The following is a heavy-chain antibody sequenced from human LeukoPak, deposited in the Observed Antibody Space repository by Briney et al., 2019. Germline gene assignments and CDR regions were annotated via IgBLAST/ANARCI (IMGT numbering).Heavy chain of an antibody. V-gene: IGHV3-53*01. CDR1: GFTVSSNY. J-gene: IGHJ4*02. CDR3: ARVSGSYYFDY. Sequence: GGSLRLSCAASGFTVSSNYMSWVRQAPGKGLEWVSVIYSGGSTYYADSVKGRFTISRDNSKNTLYLQMNILRAEDTAVYYCARVSGSYYFDYWGQGTLVTVSS. CDR2: IYSGGST. D-gene: IGHD1-26*01.